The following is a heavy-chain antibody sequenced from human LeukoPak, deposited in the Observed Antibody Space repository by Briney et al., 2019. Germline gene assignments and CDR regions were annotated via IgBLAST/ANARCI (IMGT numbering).Heavy chain of an antibody. CDR1: GGSISSSINY. V-gene: IGHV4-39*07. Sequence: NPSETLSLTCTVSGGSISSSINYWAWIRQPPGKGLEWIATTKYGASTFYNPSLKSRVTISVDTSKNKFSLKLSSVTAADTAVYYCARSRMDTMIVVVARNYNNWFDPWGQGTLVTVSS. J-gene: IGHJ5*02. CDR3: ARSRMDTMIVVVARNYNNWFDP. CDR2: TKYGAST. D-gene: IGHD3-22*01.